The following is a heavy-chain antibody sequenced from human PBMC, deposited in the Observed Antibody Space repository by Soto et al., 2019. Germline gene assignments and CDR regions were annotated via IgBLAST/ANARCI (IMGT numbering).Heavy chain of an antibody. J-gene: IGHJ6*02. CDR1: GFTFSSYD. Sequence: EVQLVESGGGLVQPGGSLRLSCAASGFTFSSYDMQWVRQGTGKGLEWVSAIGTAGETYYPGSVKGRFTISRENAKNSLYLQMNSLRAGETAVYYWARSPPGGYHYYYGLDVWGQGTTVTVSS. CDR2: IGTAGET. CDR3: ARSPPGGYHYYYGLDV. D-gene: IGHD3-22*01. V-gene: IGHV3-13*04.